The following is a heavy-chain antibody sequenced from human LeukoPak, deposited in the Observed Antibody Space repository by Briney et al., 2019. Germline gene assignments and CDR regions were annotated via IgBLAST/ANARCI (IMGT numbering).Heavy chain of an antibody. J-gene: IGHJ4*02. CDR3: AKVSGGYYFDY. Sequence: GGSLRLSCAASGFTFSNYAMSWVRQAPGMGLEWVSTIGGSGGSTYYADSVKGRFTISRDNSRNTLYLQMNSLRAEDTAVYYCAKVSGGYYFDYWGQGTLVTVSS. V-gene: IGHV3-23*01. CDR2: IGGSGGST. D-gene: IGHD6-25*01. CDR1: GFTFSNYA.